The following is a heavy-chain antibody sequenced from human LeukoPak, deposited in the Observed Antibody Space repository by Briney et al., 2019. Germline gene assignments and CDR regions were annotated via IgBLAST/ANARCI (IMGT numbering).Heavy chain of an antibody. CDR2: IYYSGST. D-gene: IGHD1-26*01. CDR3: AGIVGATGSYYYYYMDV. CDR1: GGSISSSSYY. Sequence: SETLSLTCTVYGGSISSSSYYWGWIRQPPGKGLEWIGSIYYSGSTYYNPSLKSRVTISVDTSKNQFSLKLSSVTAADTAVYYCAGIVGATGSYYYYYMDVWGKGTTVTISS. J-gene: IGHJ6*03. V-gene: IGHV4-39*07.